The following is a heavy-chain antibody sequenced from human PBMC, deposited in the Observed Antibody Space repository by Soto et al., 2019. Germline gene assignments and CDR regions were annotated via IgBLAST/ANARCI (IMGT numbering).Heavy chain of an antibody. CDR2: ISGSGGST. D-gene: IGHD2-2*01. CDR1: GFTFSSYA. J-gene: IGHJ4*01. V-gene: IGHV3-23*01. CDR3: AKDLRLFRSSAQGFDY. Sequence: GGSLRLSCAASGFTFSSYAMSWVRQAPGKGLEWVSAISGSGGSTYYADSVKGRFTISRDNSKNTLYLQMNSLRAEDTAVYYCAKDLRLFRSSAQGFDYWRHGTLVTVSS.